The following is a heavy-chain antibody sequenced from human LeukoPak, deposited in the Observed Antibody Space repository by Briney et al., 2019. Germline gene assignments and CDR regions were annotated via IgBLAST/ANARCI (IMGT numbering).Heavy chain of an antibody. Sequence: AGGSLRLSCAASGFTFNNYWMHWVRQAPGKGLEWVAVISYDGSNKYYADSVKGRFTISRDNSKNTLYLQMNSLRAEDTAVYYCASLSTTVVTPTFDYWGQGTLVTVSS. CDR2: ISYDGSNK. D-gene: IGHD4-23*01. V-gene: IGHV3-30-3*01. CDR1: GFTFNNYW. J-gene: IGHJ4*02. CDR3: ASLSTTVVTPTFDY.